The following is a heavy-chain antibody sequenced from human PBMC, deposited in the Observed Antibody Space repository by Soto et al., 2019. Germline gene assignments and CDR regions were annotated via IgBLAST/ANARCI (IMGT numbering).Heavy chain of an antibody. D-gene: IGHD3-3*01. J-gene: IGHJ3*02. Sequence: LWLSCVAPGGTLSNNYMSWIRQAPGKGLEWVSYISSSSSYTNYADSVKGRFTISRDNAKNSLYLQMNSLRAEDTAVYYCARILYYDFLDAFDIWGQGTMVTVSS. V-gene: IGHV3-11*06. CDR2: ISSSSSYT. CDR3: ARILYYDFLDAFDI. CDR1: GGTLSNNY.